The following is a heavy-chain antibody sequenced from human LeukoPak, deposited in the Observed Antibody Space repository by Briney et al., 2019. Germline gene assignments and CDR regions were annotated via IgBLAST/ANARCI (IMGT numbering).Heavy chain of an antibody. J-gene: IGHJ4*02. CDR1: GFTFSSYA. CDR3: AKDISGWSRYYFDY. D-gene: IGHD6-19*01. Sequence: GGSLRLSCAASGFTFSSYAMSWVHQAPGKGLEWVSAISGSGGSTYYADSVKGRFTISRNNSKNTLYLQMNSLRAEDTAVYYCAKDISGWSRYYFDYWGQGTLVTVSS. V-gene: IGHV3-23*01. CDR2: ISGSGGST.